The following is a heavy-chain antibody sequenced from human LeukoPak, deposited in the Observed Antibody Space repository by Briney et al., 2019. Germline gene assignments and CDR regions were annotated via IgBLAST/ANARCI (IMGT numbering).Heavy chain of an antibody. D-gene: IGHD3-3*01. J-gene: IGHJ4*02. V-gene: IGHV5-51*01. CDR1: KYDFTDYW. CDR3: ARHTGDFWRGYDLDY. Sequence: GESLKISCKGSKYDFTDYWIGWVRQMPGKGLEWMGVIYPGDSDTRYSPSFQGLITISADKSINTAYLQWSSLKASDTAIYYCARHTGDFWRGYDLDYWGQGTLVTVSS. CDR2: IYPGDSDT.